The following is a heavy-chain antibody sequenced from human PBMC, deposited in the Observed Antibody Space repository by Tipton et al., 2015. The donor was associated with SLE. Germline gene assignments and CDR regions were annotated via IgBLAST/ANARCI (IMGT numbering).Heavy chain of an antibody. J-gene: IGHJ3*02. CDR3: AVVPAAINAFDI. D-gene: IGHD2-2*02. CDR2: IIPIFGTA. CDR1: GGTFSSYA. Sequence: QSGAEVKKPGSSVKVSCKASGGTFSSYAISWVRQAPGQELEWMGGIIPIFGTANCAQKFQGRVTITTDESTSTAYMELSSLRSEDTAVYNCAVVPAAINAFDIWGQGTMVTVSS. V-gene: IGHV1-69*05.